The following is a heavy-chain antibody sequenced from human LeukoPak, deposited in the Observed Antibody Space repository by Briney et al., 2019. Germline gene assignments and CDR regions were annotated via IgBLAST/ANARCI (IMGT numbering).Heavy chain of an antibody. CDR1: GFTVSSNY. V-gene: IGHV3-53*01. CDR2: IYSGGST. Sequence: GGSLRLSCAASGFTVSSNYMSWVRQAPGKGLEWVSVIYSGGSTYYADSVRGRFTISRDNSKNTLYLQMNSLRAEDTAVYYRAKGQASVTYKCFFDYWGQGTLVTVSS. J-gene: IGHJ4*02. D-gene: IGHD4-17*01. CDR3: AKGQASVTYKCFFDY.